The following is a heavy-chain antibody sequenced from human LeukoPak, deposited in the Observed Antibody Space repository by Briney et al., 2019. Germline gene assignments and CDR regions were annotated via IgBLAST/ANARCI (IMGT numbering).Heavy chain of an antibody. V-gene: IGHV3-33*01. D-gene: IGHD3-16*01. CDR1: GFTLSSFG. Sequence: QPGRSLRLSCAASGFTLSSFGMVWVRQAPGKGLEWVTLMWYDGRNKYYADSVKGRFTISRDNSKNTVYLQMNSLRGEDTAVYYCARVGDMEAFDIWGQGTRVTVSS. CDR3: ARVGDMEAFDI. CDR2: MWYDGRNK. J-gene: IGHJ3*02.